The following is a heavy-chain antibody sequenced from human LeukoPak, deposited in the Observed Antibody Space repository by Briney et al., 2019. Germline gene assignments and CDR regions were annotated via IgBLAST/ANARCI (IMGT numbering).Heavy chain of an antibody. CDR1: GYTFTTYD. D-gene: IGHD3-22*01. Sequence: SVKVSCKASGYTFTTYDISWVRQAPGQGLEWMGRIIPIFGTANYAQKFQGRVTITTDESTSTAYMELSSLRSEDTAVYYCASGYYDSSGYYHTDYWGQGTLVTVSS. J-gene: IGHJ4*02. V-gene: IGHV1-69*05. CDR3: ASGYYDSSGYYHTDY. CDR2: IIPIFGTA.